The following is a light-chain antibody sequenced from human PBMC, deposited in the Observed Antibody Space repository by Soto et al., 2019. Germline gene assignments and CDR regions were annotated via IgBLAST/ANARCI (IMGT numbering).Light chain of an antibody. V-gene: IGKV3-15*01. CDR3: QQDNSYSPT. CDR2: GAT. CDR1: QSVSSN. Sequence: DIVLTQSPATLSVSPGERATLSCRASQSVSSNLAWYQQKPGQAPRLLSEGATARATGTPARLSGSGSGTEFTLTITSLQSEDFAVYYCQQDNSYSPTFGQGTKVDIK. J-gene: IGKJ2*01.